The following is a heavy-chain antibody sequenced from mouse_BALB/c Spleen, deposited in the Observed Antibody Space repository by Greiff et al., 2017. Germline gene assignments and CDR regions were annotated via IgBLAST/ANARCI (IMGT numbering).Heavy chain of an antibody. CDR3: ARSRGTMITGDYAMDY. CDR1: GYAFTNYL. CDR2: INPGSGGT. V-gene: IGHV1-54*01. Sequence: QVQLQQSGAELVRPGTSVKVSCKASGYAFTNYLIEWVKQRPGQGLEWIGVINPGSGGTNYNEKFKGKATLTADKSSSTAYMQLSSLTSDDSAVYFCARSRGTMITGDYAMDYWGQGTSVTVSS. D-gene: IGHD2-4*01. J-gene: IGHJ4*01.